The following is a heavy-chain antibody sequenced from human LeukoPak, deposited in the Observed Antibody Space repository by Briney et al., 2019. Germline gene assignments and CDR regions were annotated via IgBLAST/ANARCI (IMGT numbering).Heavy chain of an antibody. CDR2: MNPNSGNT. J-gene: IGHJ3*02. CDR1: GYTFTSYD. D-gene: IGHD3-10*01. CDR3: ARVGRKSRHAFAI. Sequence: ASVKVSCKASGYTFTSYDINWVRQATGQGLEWMGWMNPNSGNTGYAQKFQGRVTMTRNTSISTADMELRSLRSEDTAVYYCARVGRKSRHAFAIWGQGTMVTVSS. V-gene: IGHV1-8*01.